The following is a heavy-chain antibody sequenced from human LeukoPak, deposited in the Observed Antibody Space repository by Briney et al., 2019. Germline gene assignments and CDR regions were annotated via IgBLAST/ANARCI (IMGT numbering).Heavy chain of an antibody. J-gene: IGHJ3*02. D-gene: IGHD1/OR15-1a*01. Sequence: SVKVSCKASGGTFSSYAISWVRQAPGQGLEWMGGIIPIFGTANYAQKFQGRVTITADESTSTAYMELSSLRSEDTAVYYCAREGKQEDAFDIWGEGTMVTVSS. CDR2: IIPIFGTA. V-gene: IGHV1-69*13. CDR3: AREGKQEDAFDI. CDR1: GGTFSSYA.